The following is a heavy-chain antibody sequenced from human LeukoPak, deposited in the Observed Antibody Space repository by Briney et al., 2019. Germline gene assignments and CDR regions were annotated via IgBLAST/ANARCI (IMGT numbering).Heavy chain of an antibody. CDR1: GFTFSTYA. CDR3: AQGGHDFNPFYY. CDR2: IKGGGGDP. Sequence: GGSLRLSCAASGFTFSTYAMGWVRQAPGEGLEWVSSIKGGGGDPFYADSVRGRFTISRNKSKNTLYLQLNSLRAEDTAVYFCAQGGHDFNPFYYWGQGTLVTVSS. D-gene: IGHD2-21*02. V-gene: IGHV3-23*01. J-gene: IGHJ4*02.